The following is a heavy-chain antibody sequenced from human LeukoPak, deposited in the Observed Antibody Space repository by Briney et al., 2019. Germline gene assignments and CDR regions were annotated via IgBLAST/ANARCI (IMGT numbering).Heavy chain of an antibody. J-gene: IGHJ5*02. Sequence: ASVKVSCKASGYTFTGYYIHWVRQAPGQGLEWMGWINPNSGDTNYVQKFQGRVTMTRATSISTAYMELSRLRSDDTAVYYCAREGYCSSTSCYGAWFDPWGQGTLVTVSS. V-gene: IGHV1-2*02. CDR2: INPNSGDT. CDR3: AREGYCSSTSCYGAWFDP. CDR1: GYTFTGYY. D-gene: IGHD2-2*01.